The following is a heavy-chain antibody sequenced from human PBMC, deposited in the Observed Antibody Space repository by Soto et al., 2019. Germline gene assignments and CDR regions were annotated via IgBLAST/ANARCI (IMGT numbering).Heavy chain of an antibody. CDR1: GFTFSSYG. V-gene: IGHV3-30*18. J-gene: IGHJ4*02. CDR3: SKDNPAVHY. Sequence: QVQLVESGGGVVQIGRSLRLSCAASGFTFSSYGMHWVRQAPGKGLEWVAIITSDGSDKYYADSVTGRFTISRDDSKNTLYLQMNSLTPEDTAVYYCSKDNPAVHYWGQGALVTVSS. CDR2: ITSDGSDK.